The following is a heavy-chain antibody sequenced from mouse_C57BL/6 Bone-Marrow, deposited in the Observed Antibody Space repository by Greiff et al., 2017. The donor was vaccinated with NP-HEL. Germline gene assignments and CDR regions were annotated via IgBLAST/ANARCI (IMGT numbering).Heavy chain of an antibody. Sequence: EVQLVESGGDLVKPGGSLKLSCAASGFTFSSYGMSWVRQTPDKRLEWVATISSGGSYTYYPDSVKGRFTISRDNAKNTLYLQMSSLKSEDTAMYYCARPPYGYDWFAYSGQGTLVTVSA. CDR2: ISSGGSYT. CDR1: GFTFSSYG. V-gene: IGHV5-6*01. CDR3: ARPPYGYDWFAY. D-gene: IGHD2-2*01. J-gene: IGHJ3*01.